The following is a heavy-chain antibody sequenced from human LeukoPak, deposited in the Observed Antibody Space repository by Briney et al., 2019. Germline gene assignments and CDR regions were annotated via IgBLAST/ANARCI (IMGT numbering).Heavy chain of an antibody. CDR2: ISSSSSYI. V-gene: IGHV3-21*01. Sequence: PGGSLRLSCAASGFTFSSYSMNWVRQAPGKGLEWVSSISSSSSYIYYADSVKGRFTISRDNAKNSLYLQMNSLRAEDTAVYYCARGRGWLQSTPFDYWGQGTLVTVSS. CDR1: GFTFSSYS. D-gene: IGHD5-24*01. CDR3: ARGRGWLQSTPFDY. J-gene: IGHJ4*02.